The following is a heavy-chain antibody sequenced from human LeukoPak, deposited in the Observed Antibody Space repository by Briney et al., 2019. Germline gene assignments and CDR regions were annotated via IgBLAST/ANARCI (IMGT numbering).Heavy chain of an antibody. CDR1: GFTFSTYG. CDR3: ARAVGPFDI. V-gene: IGHV3-33*01. J-gene: IGHJ3*02. Sequence: GGSLRLSCAASGFTFSTYGMHWVRQAPGKGLEWVAVIWFDGSIKYYADSVKGRFTISRDNSKNRLDLQMNSLRAEDTAVYYCARAVGPFDIWGQGTIVIVSS. CDR2: IWFDGSIK.